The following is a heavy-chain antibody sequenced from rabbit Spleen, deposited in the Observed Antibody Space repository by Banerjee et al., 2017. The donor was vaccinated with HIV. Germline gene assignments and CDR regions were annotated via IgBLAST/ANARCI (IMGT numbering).Heavy chain of an antibody. Sequence: QSLEESGGDLVKPGASLTLTCTASGFSFSAGYYMCWVRQAPGKGLEWIACIHAGSTNNIYYANWAKGRFTISKTSSTTVTLQMTSLTAADTATYFCARGSATMTMVITGYYLTLWGPGTLVTVS. CDR1: GFSFSAGYY. CDR3: ARGSATMTMVITGYYLTL. D-gene: IGHD2-1*01. V-gene: IGHV1S40*01. CDR2: IHAGSTNNI. J-gene: IGHJ4*01.